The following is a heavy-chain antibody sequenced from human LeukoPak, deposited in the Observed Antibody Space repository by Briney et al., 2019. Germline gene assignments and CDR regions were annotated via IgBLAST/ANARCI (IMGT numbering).Heavy chain of an antibody. D-gene: IGHD6-19*01. CDR3: AKAGSSGWYWGDY. Sequence: PGGTLRLSCAASGFTFSSYVMSWVRQAPGKGPEWISTISSSGGSTFYADSVKGRFTISRDNSKNTLSLQMNSLRAEDTGVYYCAKAGSSGWYWGDYWGQGTLVTVSS. V-gene: IGHV3-23*01. J-gene: IGHJ4*02. CDR1: GFTFSSYV. CDR2: ISSSGGST.